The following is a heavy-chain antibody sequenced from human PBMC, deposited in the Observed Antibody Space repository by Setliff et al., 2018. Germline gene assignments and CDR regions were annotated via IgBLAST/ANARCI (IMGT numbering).Heavy chain of an antibody. CDR3: ARSSPSGDSYGPLDY. CDR2: IYYTGKT. Sequence: PSETLSLTCTISGGSINGHYWSWIRQPPGKGLECIGNIYYTGKTNYNHSLKSRVTISVDMSKNQFTLKVNSVTAADTAVYYCARSSPSGDSYGPLDYWGQGTLVTVSS. CDR1: GGSINGHY. D-gene: IGHD5-18*01. V-gene: IGHV4-59*11. J-gene: IGHJ4*02.